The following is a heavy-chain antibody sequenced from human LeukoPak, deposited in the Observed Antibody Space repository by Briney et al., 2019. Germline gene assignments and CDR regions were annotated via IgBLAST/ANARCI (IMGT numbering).Heavy chain of an antibody. Sequence: GGSLRLSCAASGFTFSSYSMNWVRQAPGKGLEWVSSISSSSSYIYYADSVKGRFTISRDNAKNSLYLQMNSLRADDTAVYYCARFPISVVPAASAFDIWGQGTMATVSS. D-gene: IGHD2-2*01. CDR3: ARFPISVVPAASAFDI. CDR2: ISSSSSYI. CDR1: GFTFSSYS. J-gene: IGHJ3*02. V-gene: IGHV3-21*04.